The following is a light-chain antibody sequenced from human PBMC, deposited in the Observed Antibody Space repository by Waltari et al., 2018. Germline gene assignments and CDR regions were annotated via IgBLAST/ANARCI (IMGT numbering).Light chain of an antibody. CDR3: SLYTTNTRV. J-gene: IGLJ3*02. CDR1: SSDLRNVNC. V-gene: IGLV2-14*03. CDR2: DIN. Sequence: QSSLTQPASVSGSPGQSITISCSRTSSDLRNVNCVSWYQHSPGKAPKLIIYDINNRPSGVSVRVSGSTSGNTASLTISGLQAEDEADYYCSLYTTNTRVFGGGTKLTVL.